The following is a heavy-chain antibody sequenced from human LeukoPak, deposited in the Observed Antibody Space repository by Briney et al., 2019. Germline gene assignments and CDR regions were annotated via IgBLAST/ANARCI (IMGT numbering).Heavy chain of an antibody. V-gene: IGHV3-30*18. CDR2: ISYDGSNK. CDR1: GFTFSSYG. Sequence: GGSLRLSCAASGFTFSSYGMHWVRQAPGKGLEWVAVISYDGSNKYYADSVKGRFTISRDNSKNTLYLQMNSLRAEDTAVYYCANPGEGYCTNGVRYTTDYWGQGTLVTVSS. CDR3: ANPGEGYCTNGVRYTTDY. D-gene: IGHD2-8*01. J-gene: IGHJ4*02.